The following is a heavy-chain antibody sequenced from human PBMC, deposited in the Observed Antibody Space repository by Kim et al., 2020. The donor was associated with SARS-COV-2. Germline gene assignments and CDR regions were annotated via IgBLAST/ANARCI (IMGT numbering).Heavy chain of an antibody. CDR1: GYTFTSYY. CDR3: ARGAEYYDSSGLGAFDI. J-gene: IGHJ3*02. Sequence: ASVKVSCKASGYTFTSYYMHWVRQAPGQGLEWMGIINPSGGSTSYAQKFQGRVTMTRDTSTSTVYMELSSLRSEDTAVYYCARGAEYYDSSGLGAFDIWGQGTMVTVSS. CDR2: INPSGGST. V-gene: IGHV1-46*01. D-gene: IGHD3-22*01.